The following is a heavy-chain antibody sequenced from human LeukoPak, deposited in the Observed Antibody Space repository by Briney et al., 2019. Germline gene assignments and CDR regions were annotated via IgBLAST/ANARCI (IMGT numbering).Heavy chain of an antibody. V-gene: IGHV3-74*01. D-gene: IGHD2-15*01. CDR1: GFTFSSYW. J-gene: IGHJ4*02. Sequence: GGSLRLSCAASGFTFSSYWRHWVRQAPGGGRLGWLRIISDGRTTSYADSLKGRFTISRDNAENTLYLQMNSLRAEDTAVYHCARVRSGGTYYDYWGQGNLVTVSS. CDR3: ARVRSGGTYYDY. CDR2: IISDGRTT.